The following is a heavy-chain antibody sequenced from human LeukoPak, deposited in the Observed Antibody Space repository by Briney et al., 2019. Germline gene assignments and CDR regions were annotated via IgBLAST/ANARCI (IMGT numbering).Heavy chain of an antibody. D-gene: IGHD3-22*01. J-gene: IGHJ3*02. CDR3: ARVKPNYYDSSAYGTFDI. CDR2: INPSGGST. Sequence: ASVKVSCKASGYIFTDYYMHWVRQAPGQGLEWMGIINPSGGSTSYAQKFQGRVTMTRDTSTSTVYMELSSLRSEDTAVYYCARVKPNYYDSSAYGTFDIWGQGTMVTVSS. CDR1: GYIFTDYY. V-gene: IGHV1-46*01.